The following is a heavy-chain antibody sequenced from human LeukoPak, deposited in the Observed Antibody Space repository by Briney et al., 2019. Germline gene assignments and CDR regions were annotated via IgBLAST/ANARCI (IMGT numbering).Heavy chain of an antibody. CDR3: ARVSLIPYDTSGYYTYYFDY. CDR1: GFTFSSYW. Sequence: PGGSLRLSCAASGFTFSSYWMSWVRQAPGKGLEWVANIKQDGSEKYYVDSVKGRFTISRDNAKNSLYLQMNSLRAEDTAVYYCARVSLIPYDTSGYYTYYFDYWGQGTLVTVSS. D-gene: IGHD3-22*01. V-gene: IGHV3-7*01. CDR2: IKQDGSEK. J-gene: IGHJ4*02.